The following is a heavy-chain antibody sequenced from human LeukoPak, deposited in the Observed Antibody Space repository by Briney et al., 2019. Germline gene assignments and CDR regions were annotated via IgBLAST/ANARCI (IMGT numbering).Heavy chain of an antibody. V-gene: IGHV3-74*01. CDR1: GFTFSNYW. J-gene: IGHJ3*02. Sequence: PGGSLGLSCAASGFTFSNYWMHWVRQAPGKGLVWVSRLNSDGSDTAYADSVKGRFTISRDNAKNTLDLQMNSLRAEDTAVYYCARGAEYHAFDIWGQGTVVTVSS. CDR3: ARGAEYHAFDI. CDR2: LNSDGSDT. D-gene: IGHD1-26*01.